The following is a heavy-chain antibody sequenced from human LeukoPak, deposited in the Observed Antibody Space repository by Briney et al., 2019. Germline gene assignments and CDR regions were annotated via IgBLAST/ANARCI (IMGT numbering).Heavy chain of an antibody. Sequence: PGGSLRLSCAASGFTFSSCAMSWVRQAPGKGLEWVSAISGSGGSTYYADSVKGRFTISRDNSKNTLYLQMNSLRAEDTAVYYCAKGTHSSSWHWYDPWGQGTLVTVSS. V-gene: IGHV3-23*01. D-gene: IGHD6-13*01. CDR2: ISGSGGST. CDR3: AKGTHSSSWHWYDP. CDR1: GFTFSSCA. J-gene: IGHJ5*02.